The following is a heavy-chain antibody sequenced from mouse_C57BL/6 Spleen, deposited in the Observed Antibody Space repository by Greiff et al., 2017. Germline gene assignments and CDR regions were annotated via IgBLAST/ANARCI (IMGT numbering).Heavy chain of an antibody. J-gene: IGHJ3*01. CDR2: IFPGSGST. Sequence: QVQLQQSGPELVKPGASVKISCNASGYTFTDYYINWVKQRPGQGLEWIGWIFPGSGSTYYNEKFKGKATLTVDKSSSTAYMLLSSLTSEDSAVYFCAREDYYGSRRFAYWGQGTLVTVSA. V-gene: IGHV1-75*01. CDR1: GYTFTDYY. CDR3: AREDYYGSRRFAY. D-gene: IGHD1-1*01.